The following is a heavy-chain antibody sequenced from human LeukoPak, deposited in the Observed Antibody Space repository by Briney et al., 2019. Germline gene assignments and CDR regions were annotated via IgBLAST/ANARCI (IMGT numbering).Heavy chain of an antibody. CDR3: ARHGDSSGYYLDY. Sequence: GESLKISCKGSGYSFTSYWIGWVRQMPGKGLEWMGIIYPGDSDTRYSPSFQGQVTISADKSISTAYLQWSSLKASDTATYYCARHGDSSGYYLDYWGQGTLVTVSS. V-gene: IGHV5-51*01. CDR2: IYPGDSDT. J-gene: IGHJ4*02. CDR1: GYSFTSYW. D-gene: IGHD3-22*01.